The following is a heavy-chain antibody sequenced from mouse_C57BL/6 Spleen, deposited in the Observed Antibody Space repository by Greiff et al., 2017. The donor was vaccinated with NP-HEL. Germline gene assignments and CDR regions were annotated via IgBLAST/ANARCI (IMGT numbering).Heavy chain of an antibody. CDR1: GFTFSDYG. Sequence: VQRVESGGGLVKPGGSLKLSCAASGFTFSDYGMHWVRQAPEKGLEWVAYISSGSSTIYYADTVKGRFTISRDNAKNTLFLQMTSLRSEDTAMYYCAPSYYSNPFAYWGQGTLVTVSA. CDR3: APSYYSNPFAY. J-gene: IGHJ3*01. D-gene: IGHD2-5*01. V-gene: IGHV5-17*01. CDR2: ISSGSSTI.